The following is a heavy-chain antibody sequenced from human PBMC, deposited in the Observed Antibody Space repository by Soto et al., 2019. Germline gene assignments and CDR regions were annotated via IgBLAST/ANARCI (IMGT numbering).Heavy chain of an antibody. V-gene: IGHV3-48*03. D-gene: IGHD2-21*01. CDR2: ISSSGSTI. CDR1: GFTFSIYE. J-gene: IGHJ4*02. CDR3: ARDDLAPKVLSGPI. Sequence: PGESLRLACAASGFTFSIYEMNWVRQAPGKGLEWVSYISSSGSTIYYADSVKGRFTISRENAKNSLYLQMNSLRAEDTAVYYCARDDLAPKVLSGPIWGPGTLV.